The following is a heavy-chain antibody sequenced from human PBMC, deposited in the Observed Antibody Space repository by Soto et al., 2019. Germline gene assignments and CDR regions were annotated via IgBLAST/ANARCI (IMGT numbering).Heavy chain of an antibody. Sequence: QITLKESGPTLVTPRQTLTLTCTFSGFSLDTRGVGVGWVRQPPGKALEWLALIYGNDEQRLNPSLQSRLTIAKDTPKSQVVLTMTNMDPVDTATYFCAHRLSAAGIFDHWGQGTLVSVSS. V-gene: IGHV2-5*01. J-gene: IGHJ5*02. D-gene: IGHD6-13*01. CDR1: GFSLDTRGVG. CDR2: IYGNDEQ. CDR3: AHRLSAAGIFDH.